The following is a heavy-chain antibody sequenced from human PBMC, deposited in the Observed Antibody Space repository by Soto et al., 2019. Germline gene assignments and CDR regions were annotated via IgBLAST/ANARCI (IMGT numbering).Heavy chain of an antibody. CDR1: GGSVSSGSYY. D-gene: IGHD3-22*01. CDR3: ARDTTYYYDSSGYYFDC. J-gene: IGHJ4*02. V-gene: IGHV4-61*01. CDR2: IYYSGST. Sequence: SETLSLTCTVSGGSVSSGSYYWRWIRQPPGKGLEWIGYIYYSGSTNYNPSLKSRVTISVDTSKNQFSLKLSSVTAADTAGYYWARDTTYYYDSSGYYFDCWGPGTLVTVSS.